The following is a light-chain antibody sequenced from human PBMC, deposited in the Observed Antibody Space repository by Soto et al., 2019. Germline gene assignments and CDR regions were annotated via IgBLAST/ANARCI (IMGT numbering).Light chain of an antibody. V-gene: IGKV1-6*01. J-gene: IGKJ1*01. CDR2: SAS. CDR3: LQDFNYPWT. Sequence: AIQLTQSPSSLSASVGDSVTITCRASQDIRTDLGWYQQKPGKAPKLLIYSASSSQSGVPSRFTGTASGTDFTLTISSLQPEDFATYYCLQDFNYPWTFGQGTKVDIK. CDR1: QDIRTD.